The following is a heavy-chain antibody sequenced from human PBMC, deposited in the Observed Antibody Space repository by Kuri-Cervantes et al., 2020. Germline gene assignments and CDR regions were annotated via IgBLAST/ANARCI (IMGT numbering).Heavy chain of an antibody. D-gene: IGHD2-2*01. V-gene: IGHV3-48*01. CDR1: GFTFSSYS. J-gene: IGHJ4*01. Sequence: GESLKISCAASGFTFSSYSMNWVRQAPGKGLEWVSYISSSSSTIYYADSVKGRFTISRDNAKNSLYLQMNSLRAEDTAVYYCANYQTRAGYWGHGTLVTVSS. CDR3: ANYQTRAGY. CDR2: ISSSSSTI.